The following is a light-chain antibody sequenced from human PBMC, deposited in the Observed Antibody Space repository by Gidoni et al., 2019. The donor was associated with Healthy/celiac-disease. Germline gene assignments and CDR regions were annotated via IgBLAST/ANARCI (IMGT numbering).Light chain of an antibody. V-gene: IGLV3-19*01. J-gene: IGLJ2*01. Sequence: SSELTQDPAVSLPFGQTVRITCQGDSLRSYYASWYQQKPGQAPVLVIYGKNNRPSGIPDRFSGASSGNTASLTITGAQAEDEADYYCNSRDSSGNHVVFGGGTKLTVL. CDR3: NSRDSSGNHVV. CDR2: GKN. CDR1: SLRSYY.